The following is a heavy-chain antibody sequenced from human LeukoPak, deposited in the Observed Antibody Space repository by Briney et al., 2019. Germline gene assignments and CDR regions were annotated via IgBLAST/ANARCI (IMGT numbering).Heavy chain of an antibody. Sequence: GGSLRLSCAASGFTFSSYWMSWVRHAPGKGLEWVANIKQDGSEKYYVDSVKGRFTISRDNAKNSLYLQMNSLRAEDTAVYYCARDYCSGGSCDWFDPWGQGTLVTVSS. V-gene: IGHV3-7*01. CDR3: ARDYCSGGSCDWFDP. D-gene: IGHD2-15*01. CDR2: IKQDGSEK. J-gene: IGHJ5*02. CDR1: GFTFSSYW.